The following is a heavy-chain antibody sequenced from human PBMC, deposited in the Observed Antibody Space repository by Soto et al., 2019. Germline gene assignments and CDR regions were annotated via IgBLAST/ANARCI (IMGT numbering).Heavy chain of an antibody. D-gene: IGHD3-16*01. Sequence: QVQLQESGPGLVKPSETLSLTRTVSGGSISSYYWSWIRQPPGKGLEWIGYIYYSGSTNYNPSLKSRVTISVDTSKNQFSLKLSSVTAADTAVYYCARDLGYFGWFDPWGQGTLVTVSS. V-gene: IGHV4-59*01. CDR3: ARDLGYFGWFDP. CDR2: IYYSGST. J-gene: IGHJ5*02. CDR1: GGSISSYY.